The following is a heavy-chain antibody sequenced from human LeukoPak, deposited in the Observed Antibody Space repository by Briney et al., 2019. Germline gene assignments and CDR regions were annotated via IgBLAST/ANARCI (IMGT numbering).Heavy chain of an antibody. V-gene: IGHV3-30*02. CDR3: AKTYDYGDYGYFDY. D-gene: IGHD4-17*01. Sequence: PGGSLRLSCAASGFTFSSYGTHWVRQAPGKGLEWVAFIRYDGSNKYYADSVKGRFTISRDNSKNTLYLQMNSLRAEDTAVYYCAKTYDYGDYGYFDYWGQGTLVTVSS. J-gene: IGHJ4*02. CDR1: GFTFSSYG. CDR2: IRYDGSNK.